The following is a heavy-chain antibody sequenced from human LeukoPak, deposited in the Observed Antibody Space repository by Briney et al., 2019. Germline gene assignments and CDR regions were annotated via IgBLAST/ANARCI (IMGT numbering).Heavy chain of an antibody. V-gene: IGHV4-4*07. CDR2: IYTSGST. CDR3: ARGGASGHYPEIDY. D-gene: IGHD3-22*01. CDR1: GGSISSYY. J-gene: IGHJ4*02. Sequence: KPSETLSLTCTVSGGSISSYYWSWIRQPAGKGLEWIGRIYTSGSTNYNPSLKSRVTISVDTSKNQFSLKLSSVTAADTAIYYCARGGASGHYPEIDYWGQGTLVTVSS.